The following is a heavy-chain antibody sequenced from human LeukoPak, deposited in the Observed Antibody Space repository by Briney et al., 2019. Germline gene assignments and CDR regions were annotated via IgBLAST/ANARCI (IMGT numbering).Heavy chain of an antibody. D-gene: IGHD4-23*01. V-gene: IGHV3-30-3*01. Sequence: GGSLRLSCAASGFTFSSYAMHWVRQAPGKGLEWVAVISYDGSNKYYADSVKGRFTISRDNSKNTLYLQMNSLRAEDTAVYYCASGYSSDYGGNTYWGQGTLVTVSS. CDR3: ASGYSSDYGGNTY. J-gene: IGHJ4*02. CDR2: ISYDGSNK. CDR1: GFTFSSYA.